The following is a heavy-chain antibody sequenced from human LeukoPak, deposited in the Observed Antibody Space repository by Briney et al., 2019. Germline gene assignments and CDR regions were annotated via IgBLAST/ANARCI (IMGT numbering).Heavy chain of an antibody. J-gene: IGHJ5*02. CDR1: GYSISSGYY. CDR3: ASRAGGPNWFGP. V-gene: IGHV4-38-2*01. CDR2: IYHSGST. Sequence: SETLSLTCAVSGYSISSGYYWGWIRQPPGKGLEWIGSIYHSGSTYYNPSLKSRVTISVDTSKNRFSLKLSSVTAADTAEYYFASRAGGPNWFGPWGQGTLVTVSS.